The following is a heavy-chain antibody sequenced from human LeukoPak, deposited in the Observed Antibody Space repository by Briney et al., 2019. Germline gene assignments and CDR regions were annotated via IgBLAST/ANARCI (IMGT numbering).Heavy chain of an antibody. CDR2: TRNKANSYTA. J-gene: IGHJ6*02. V-gene: IGHV3-72*01. Sequence: GGSLRLSCAASGFTFSDHYMDWVRQAPGKGLEWVGRTRNKANSYTAEYAASVKGRFTISRDDSKNSLYLQMNSLSTEDTAVYYCARISRITVFGVDYYGMDVWGQGTTVTVSS. CDR1: GFTFSDHY. D-gene: IGHD3-3*01. CDR3: ARISRITVFGVDYYGMDV.